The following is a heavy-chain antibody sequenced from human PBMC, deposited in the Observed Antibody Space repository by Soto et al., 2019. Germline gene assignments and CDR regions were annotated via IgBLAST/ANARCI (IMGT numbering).Heavy chain of an antibody. CDR2: MNPNSGNR. J-gene: IGHJ5*02. Sequence: QVQLVQSGAEVKKPGASVTVSCKASGYTFTNYEIIWVRQATGQGLDWMGWMNPNSGNRGYAQKFQGRVTMTRNTSTRTAYMELSGLRSEDTAVYYCARGRLTTLRYFDWQSESWLDPWGQGTLVTVSS. CDR1: GYTFTNYE. V-gene: IGHV1-8*01. CDR3: ARGRLTTLRYFDWQSESWLDP. D-gene: IGHD3-9*01.